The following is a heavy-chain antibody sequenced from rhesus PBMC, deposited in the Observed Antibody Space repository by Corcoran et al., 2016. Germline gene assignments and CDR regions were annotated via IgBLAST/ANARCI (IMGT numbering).Heavy chain of an antibody. D-gene: IGHD2-27*01. CDR3: AKSPEFTFPGY. V-gene: IGHV4-173*01. CDR2: ISGSGGST. J-gene: IGHJ4*01. CDR1: GGSISRHY. Sequence: QLQLKESGPGLVKPSETLSLTCAVSGGSISRHYCSWLRHAPGKGLEWIGRISGSGGSTDYNPSLKSRVTISTDTSKNQYSLKLSSVTAADTAVYYCAKSPEFTFPGYWGQGVLVTVSS.